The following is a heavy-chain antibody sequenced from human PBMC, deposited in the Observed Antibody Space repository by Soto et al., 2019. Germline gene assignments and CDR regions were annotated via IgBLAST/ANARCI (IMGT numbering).Heavy chain of an antibody. V-gene: IGHV1-69*13. J-gene: IGHJ6*02. CDR2: IIPIFGTA. Sequence: SVEVSCKASGGPLSSDAVSWVRQSPGQGLEWMGGIIPIFGTANYAQKFQGRVTITADESTSTAYMELSSLRSEDTAVYYCARAFRGVVIQYGMDVWGQGTTVTVSS. D-gene: IGHD3-3*01. CDR1: GGPLSSDA. CDR3: ARAFRGVVIQYGMDV.